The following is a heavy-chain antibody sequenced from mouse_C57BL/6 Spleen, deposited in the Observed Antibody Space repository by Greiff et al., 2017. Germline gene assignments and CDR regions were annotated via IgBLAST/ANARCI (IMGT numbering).Heavy chain of an antibody. V-gene: IGHV14-4*01. J-gene: IGHJ4*01. CDR1: GFNIKDDY. CDR2: IDPENGDT. CDR3: TTLFYYYGSSLYAMDY. Sequence: EVQLQQSGAELVRPGASVKLSCTASGFNIKDDYMHWVKQRPEQGLEWIGWIDPENGDTEYASKFQGKATITADTSSNTSYLQLSSLTSEDTAVYYCTTLFYYYGSSLYAMDYWGQGTSVTVSS. D-gene: IGHD1-1*01.